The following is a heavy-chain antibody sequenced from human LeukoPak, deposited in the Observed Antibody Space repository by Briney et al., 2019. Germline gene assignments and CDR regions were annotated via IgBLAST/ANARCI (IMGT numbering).Heavy chain of an antibody. V-gene: IGHV3-48*04. D-gene: IGHD3-22*01. CDR1: GFTFSSYS. CDR2: ISSSSSTI. CDR3: ARLDYYDSSGYYYEYFQH. J-gene: IGHJ1*01. Sequence: GGSLRLSCAASGFTFSSYSMNWVRQAPGKGLEWVSYISSSSSTIYYADSVKGRFTISRDNAKNSLYLQMNSLRAEDTAVYYCARLDYYDSSGYYYEYFQHWGQGTLVTVSS.